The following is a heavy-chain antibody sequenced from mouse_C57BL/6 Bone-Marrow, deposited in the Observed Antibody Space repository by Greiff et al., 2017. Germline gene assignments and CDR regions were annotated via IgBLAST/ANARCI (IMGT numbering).Heavy chain of an antibody. CDR1: GYTFTGYW. J-gene: IGHJ3*01. V-gene: IGHV1-9*01. Sequence: QVQLQQSGAELMKPGASVKLSCKATGYTFTGYWIEWVKQRPGHGLEWIGEILPGSGSTNYNEKFKGKATFTADTSTNTAYLQLIGLTTEDSAIYYCARDLTGTGFAYWGQGTLVTVSA. D-gene: IGHD4-1*01. CDR2: ILPGSGST. CDR3: ARDLTGTGFAY.